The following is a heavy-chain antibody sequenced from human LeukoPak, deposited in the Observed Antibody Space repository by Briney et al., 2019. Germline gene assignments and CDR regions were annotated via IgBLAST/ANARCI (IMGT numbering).Heavy chain of an antibody. CDR3: ARGGGGSSYGFRNKNRLDP. V-gene: IGHV1-8*01. Sequence: GASVTVSCKASGYTFTSYDINWVRQAAGQGLEWMGWMNPNSGNTGYAQKFQGRVTMTRNTSISTAYMELSSLRSDDTAVYYCARGGGGSSYGFRNKNRLDPWGQGTLVTVSS. D-gene: IGHD5-18*01. J-gene: IGHJ5*02. CDR2: MNPNSGNT. CDR1: GYTFTSYD.